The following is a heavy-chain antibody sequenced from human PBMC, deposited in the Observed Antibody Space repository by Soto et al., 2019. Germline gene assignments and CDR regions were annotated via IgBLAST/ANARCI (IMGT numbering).Heavy chain of an antibody. CDR2: IIPIFGTA. J-gene: IGHJ6*02. CDR1: GGTFSSYA. CDR3: ARAVIAVAGADYYGMDV. D-gene: IGHD6-19*01. V-gene: IGHV1-69*13. Sequence: SVKVSCKASGGTFSSYAISWVRQAPGQGLEWMGGIIPIFGTANYAQKFQGRVTITADESTSTAYMELSSLRSEDTAVYYCARAVIAVAGADYYGMDVWGQGTTVTVSS.